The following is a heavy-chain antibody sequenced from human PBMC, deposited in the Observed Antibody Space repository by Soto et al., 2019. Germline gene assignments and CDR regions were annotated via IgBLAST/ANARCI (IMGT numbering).Heavy chain of an antibody. CDR2: IIPIFGTA. Sequence: VKVSCKASGGTFSSYAISWVRQAPGQGLEWMGGIIPIFGTANYAQKFQGRVTITADESTSTAYMELSSLRSEDTAVYYCARNDILTGYGDAYYYYGMDVWGQGTTVTVSS. J-gene: IGHJ6*02. V-gene: IGHV1-69*13. CDR3: ARNDILTGYGDAYYYYGMDV. D-gene: IGHD3-9*01. CDR1: GGTFSSYA.